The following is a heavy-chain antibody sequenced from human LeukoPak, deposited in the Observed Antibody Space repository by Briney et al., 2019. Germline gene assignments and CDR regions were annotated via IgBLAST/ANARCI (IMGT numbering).Heavy chain of an antibody. Sequence: QPGGSLRLSCAASGFTFSSYSMNWVRQAPGKGLEWVSYISSSSSTIYYADSVKGRFTISRDNAKNSLYLQMNGLRAEDTAVYYCARVRRAGLFDYWGQGTLVTVSS. CDR3: ARVRRAGLFDY. J-gene: IGHJ4*02. D-gene: IGHD6-19*01. CDR1: GFTFSSYS. CDR2: ISSSSSTI. V-gene: IGHV3-48*01.